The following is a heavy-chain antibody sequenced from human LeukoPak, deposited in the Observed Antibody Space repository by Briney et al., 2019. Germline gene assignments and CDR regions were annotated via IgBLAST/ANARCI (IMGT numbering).Heavy chain of an antibody. CDR1: GYTFTSYG. D-gene: IGHD2-2*01. CDR3: ARDNPPNIVVVPAAIYGMDV. V-gene: IGHV1-18*01. Sequence: ASVTVSCKASGYTFTSYGISWVRPAPGQGLEWMGWISAYNGNTNYAQKLQGRVTMTRDTSTSTAYMELRSLRSDDTAVYYCARDNPPNIVVVPAAIYGMDVWGQGTTVTVSS. CDR2: ISAYNGNT. J-gene: IGHJ6*02.